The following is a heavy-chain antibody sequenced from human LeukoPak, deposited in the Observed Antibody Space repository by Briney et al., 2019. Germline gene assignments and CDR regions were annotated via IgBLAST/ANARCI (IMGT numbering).Heavy chain of an antibody. D-gene: IGHD3-10*01. CDR1: GYTFTSYG. J-gene: IGHJ4*02. V-gene: IGHV1-18*01. CDR2: ISVDNGNT. CDR3: ARGRFPGSGSRYNSFDY. Sequence: WASVKVSCKASGYTFTSYGITWVRQAPGQGLEWMGWISVDNGNTNYAQKFQGRPTMTADTSTSTAYMDLRSLRSDDTAVYYCARGRFPGSGSRYNSFDYWGQGTLVTVSS.